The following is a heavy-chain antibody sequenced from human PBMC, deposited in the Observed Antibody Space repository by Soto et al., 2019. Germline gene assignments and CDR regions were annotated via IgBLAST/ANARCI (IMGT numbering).Heavy chain of an antibody. Sequence: ASVKVSCKASGYTFTSYGISWVRQAPGQGLEWMGWISAYNGNTNYAQKLQGRVTMTTDTSTSTAYMELSRLRSDDTAVYYCARDRHDFWSGYYTRWFDPWGQGTLVTVSS. J-gene: IGHJ5*02. CDR2: ISAYNGNT. V-gene: IGHV1-18*01. CDR1: GYTFTSYG. CDR3: ARDRHDFWSGYYTRWFDP. D-gene: IGHD3-3*01.